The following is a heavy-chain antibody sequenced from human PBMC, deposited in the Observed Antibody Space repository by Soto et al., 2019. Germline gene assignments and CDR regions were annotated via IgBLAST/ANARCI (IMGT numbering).Heavy chain of an antibody. Sequence: EVQLVESGGGLEQPGRSLRLSCAASGFLFDDYAMHWVRQAPGKGLEWVAGISWNGAITGYAAFVKGRFSTSRDNAKNSLFLQVNSLRAEDTALYYCAKDLLSRSYSNSWYGGWYFDLWGRGTQVTVPS. CDR3: AKDLLSRSYSNSWYGGWYFDL. D-gene: IGHD6-13*01. J-gene: IGHJ2*01. V-gene: IGHV3-9*01. CDR2: ISWNGAIT. CDR1: GFLFDDYA.